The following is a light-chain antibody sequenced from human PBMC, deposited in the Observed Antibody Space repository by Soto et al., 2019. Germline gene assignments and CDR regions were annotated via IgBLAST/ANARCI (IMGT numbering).Light chain of an antibody. CDR3: AAWDDSLNGPGV. CDR2: SNN. Sequence: QSVLTQPPSASGTPGQRVTISCSGSSSNIGSNTVNWYQQLPGTAPKLLIYSNNQRPSGGPDRFSGSKSGTSASVAISGLQSEDEADYYCAAWDDSLNGPGVFGGGTKVTVL. CDR1: SSNIGSNT. J-gene: IGLJ3*02. V-gene: IGLV1-44*01.